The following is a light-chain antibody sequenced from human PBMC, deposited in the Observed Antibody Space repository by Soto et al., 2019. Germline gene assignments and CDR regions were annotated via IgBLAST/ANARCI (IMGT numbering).Light chain of an antibody. V-gene: IGKV1-8*01. CDR3: QQYYSYPFT. CDR2: AAS. Sequence: ALRMTQSPSSLSASTGDRVTITCRASQGISSYLAWYQQKPGKAPKLLIYAASTLQSGVPSRFSGSGSGTDFTLTISCLQSEDFATYYCQQYYSYPFTCGPGTKVDIK. CDR1: QGISSY. J-gene: IGKJ3*01.